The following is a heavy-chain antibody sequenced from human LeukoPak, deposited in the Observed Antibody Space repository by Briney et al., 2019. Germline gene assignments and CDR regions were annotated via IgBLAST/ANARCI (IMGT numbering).Heavy chain of an antibody. CDR1: GFTFSSYA. CDR3: AQDRAWIEFYF. J-gene: IGHJ4*02. CDR2: ISPGGDKP. V-gene: IGHV3-23*01. Sequence: GGSLRLSCAASGFTFSSYAMSWVRQAPGKGLEWVSGISPGGDKPYYADSVRGRFTISRDNSKNTMYLQMNSLRAEDTAVYYCAQDRAWIEFYFWGQGTLVTVSS. D-gene: IGHD2/OR15-2a*01.